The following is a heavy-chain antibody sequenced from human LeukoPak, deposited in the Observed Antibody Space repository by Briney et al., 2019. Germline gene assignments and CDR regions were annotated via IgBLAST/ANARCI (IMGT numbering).Heavy chain of an antibody. CDR2: INPNSGDT. V-gene: IGHV1-2*02. CDR3: ARDRSMVRFDY. D-gene: IGHD2-8*01. CDR1: GYTFTAYY. J-gene: IGHJ4*02. Sequence: ASAKVSCKASGYTFTAYYMHWVRQAPGQGLEWMGWINPNSGDTNYAQNFQGRVTMTRDMSISTAYMELSSLRSDDTAVYYCARDRSMVRFDYWGQGTLVTVSS.